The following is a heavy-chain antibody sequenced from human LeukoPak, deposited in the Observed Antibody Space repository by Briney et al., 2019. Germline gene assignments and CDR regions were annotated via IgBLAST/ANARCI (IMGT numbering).Heavy chain of an antibody. V-gene: IGHV3-30*03. CDR2: ISYDGSNK. J-gene: IGHJ6*02. D-gene: IGHD2-2*01. CDR1: GFTFSSYG. Sequence: PGGSLRLSCAASGFTFSSYGMHWVRQAPGKGLEWVAVISYDGSNKYYADSVKGRFTISRDNSKNTLYLQMNSLRAEDTAVYYCAVPAAAHYYYYGMDVWGQGTTVTVSS. CDR3: AVPAAAHYYYYGMDV.